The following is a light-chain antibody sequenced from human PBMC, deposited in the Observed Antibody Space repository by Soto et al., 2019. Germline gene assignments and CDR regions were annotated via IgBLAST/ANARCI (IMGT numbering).Light chain of an antibody. CDR3: QHYNNWPRT. Sequence: EMVLTQSPATLSVSPGERVTLSCRASQSVSSDLAWYQQKPGQAPRLLIYGASTRATDIPARFSGSGSGTEFTLTISSLQSDDFGVYYCQHYNNWPRTFGQGTKVEIK. CDR2: GAS. CDR1: QSVSSD. V-gene: IGKV3-15*01. J-gene: IGKJ1*01.